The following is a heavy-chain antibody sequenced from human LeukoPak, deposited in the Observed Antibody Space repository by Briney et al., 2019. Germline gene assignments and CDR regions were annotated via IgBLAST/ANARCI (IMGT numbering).Heavy chain of an antibody. CDR2: IYYSGST. V-gene: IGHV4-31*03. CDR1: GGSISSGDYY. J-gene: IGHJ4*02. Sequence: SETLSLTCTVSGGSISSGDYYWSWIRQHPGKGLEWIGYIYYSGSTYYNPSLKSRVTISVDTSKNQLSLKLSSVTAADTAVYYCARAKYGGYFDYWGQGTLVTVSS. CDR3: ARAKYGGYFDY. D-gene: IGHD4-23*01.